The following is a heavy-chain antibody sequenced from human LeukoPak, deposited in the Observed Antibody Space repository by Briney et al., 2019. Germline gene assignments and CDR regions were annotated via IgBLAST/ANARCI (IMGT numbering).Heavy chain of an antibody. CDR1: GGAISSSSYY. V-gene: IGHV4-39*01. Sequence: SETLSLTCTVSGGAISSSSYYWGWIRQPPGKGLQWIGSIYYSGSTNYNPSLKSRVTISVDTSENQFYLKLSSVTAADTAVYYCARQTRSYGSALLGHDYWGQGTLVTVSS. CDR2: IYYSGST. CDR3: ARQTRSYGSALLGHDY. D-gene: IGHD3-10*01. J-gene: IGHJ4*02.